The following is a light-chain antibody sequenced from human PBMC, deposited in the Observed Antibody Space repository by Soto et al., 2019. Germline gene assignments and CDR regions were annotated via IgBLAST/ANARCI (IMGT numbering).Light chain of an antibody. CDR1: QSVSSSY. CDR2: DTS. CDR3: QQSDSSPWT. Sequence: IVLTQSACTLSLSPGERATLSCRASQSVSSSYLAWYQQTPGQAPRLLVYDTSYRATGVPDRFSGSGSGTDFTLTISRLEPEDSAVYYCQQSDSSPWTFGGGTKVDI. J-gene: IGKJ4*02. V-gene: IGKV3-20*01.